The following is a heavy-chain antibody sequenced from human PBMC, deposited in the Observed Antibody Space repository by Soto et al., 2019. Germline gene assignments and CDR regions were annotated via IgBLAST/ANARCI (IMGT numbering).Heavy chain of an antibody. CDR3: AREGSYSAYNFAHGIQLWSLDF. CDR2: IFSSGST. Sequence: PSETLSLTCTVSGGSINTLYWSWVRQPAGKGLEWIGRIFSSGSTSFNPSLESRVAMSVDTSKNHFSLNLSSVTAADMAVYYCAREGSYSAYNFAHGIQLWSLDFWGQGALVTVSS. CDR1: GGSINTLY. J-gene: IGHJ4*02. V-gene: IGHV4-4*07. D-gene: IGHD5-12*01.